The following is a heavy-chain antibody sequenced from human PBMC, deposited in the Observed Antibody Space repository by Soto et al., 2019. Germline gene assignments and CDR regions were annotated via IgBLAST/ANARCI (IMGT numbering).Heavy chain of an antibody. Sequence: PGESLKISCKGSGYSFTSYWIGWVRQMPGKGLEWMGIIYPGDSDTRYSPSFQGQVTISADKSICTAYLQWSSLKASDTAMYYCVLSSGSGSGYYYYGMDVWGQGTTVTVSS. V-gene: IGHV5-51*01. D-gene: IGHD3-10*01. CDR3: VLSSGSGSGYYYYGMDV. J-gene: IGHJ6*02. CDR1: GYSFTSYW. CDR2: IYPGDSDT.